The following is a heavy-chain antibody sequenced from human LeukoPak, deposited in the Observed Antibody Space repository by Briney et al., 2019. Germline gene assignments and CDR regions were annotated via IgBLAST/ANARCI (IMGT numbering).Heavy chain of an antibody. J-gene: IGHJ3*02. D-gene: IGHD5-18*01. Sequence: SETLSLTCTVSGGSISSHYWSWIRQPPGRELEWIGYLHYSGGTNYNPSLRRRVTISIDTSTNQLSLKLSSVTAADTAVYYCARHGGFSYGFLNDAFDIWGQGTMVTVSS. CDR3: ARHGGFSYGFLNDAFDI. V-gene: IGHV4-59*08. CDR2: LHYSGGT. CDR1: GGSISSHY.